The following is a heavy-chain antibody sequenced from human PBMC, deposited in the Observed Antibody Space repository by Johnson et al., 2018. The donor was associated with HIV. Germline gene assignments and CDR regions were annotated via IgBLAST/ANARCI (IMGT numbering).Heavy chain of an antibody. CDR2: ISGSGGST. V-gene: IGHV3-23*04. CDR1: GFTFSSYA. J-gene: IGHJ3*02. CDR3: ARDRAVAATSGAGAFDI. Sequence: MQLVESGGGLVQPGGSLRLSCAASGFTFSSYAMSWVRQAPGKGLEWVSAISGSGGSTYYADYVKGRFTIPRDNSKKTLYLQMNSLRAEDTAVYYCARDRAVAATSGAGAFDIWGQGTMVTVCS. D-gene: IGHD2-15*01.